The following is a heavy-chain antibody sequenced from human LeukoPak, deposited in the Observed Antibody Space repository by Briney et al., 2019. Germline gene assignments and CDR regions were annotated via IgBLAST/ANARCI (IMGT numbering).Heavy chain of an antibody. Sequence: TPGGSLRLSCAASGFTFSDYYMSWIRQAPGKGLEWVSHIGSSANTIWYADSVKGRFTISRDNAKNSVHLQMNSLRAEDTAVYYCARPCYSGNFYYYGMDVWGQGTTVTVSS. CDR2: IGSSANTI. V-gene: IGHV3-11*01. D-gene: IGHD1-26*01. CDR1: GFTFSDYY. CDR3: ARPCYSGNFYYYGMDV. J-gene: IGHJ6*02.